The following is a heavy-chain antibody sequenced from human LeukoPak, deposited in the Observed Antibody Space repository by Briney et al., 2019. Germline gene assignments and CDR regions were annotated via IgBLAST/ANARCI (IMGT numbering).Heavy chain of an antibody. V-gene: IGHV4-59*01. Sequence: SETLSLTCTVSGGSISTYYWNWIRQSPGKGLEWIGYIYHSGSTNYNPSLQSRVTISVDTSKNQFSLNLNSVTAADTAVYYCARGGAARLHFQNWGQGTLVTVSS. D-gene: IGHD6-6*01. CDR2: IYHSGST. J-gene: IGHJ1*01. CDR1: GGSISTYY. CDR3: ARGGAARLHFQN.